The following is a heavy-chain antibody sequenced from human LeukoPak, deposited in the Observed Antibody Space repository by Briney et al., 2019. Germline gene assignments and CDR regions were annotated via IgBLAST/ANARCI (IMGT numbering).Heavy chain of an antibody. J-gene: IGHJ4*02. D-gene: IGHD1-26*01. CDR1: GYTFTGNY. Sequence: GASVKVSCKASGYTFTGNYVHWVRQAPGQGLEWMGWINPNSGGTNYAQKFQGRVTMTRDTSISTAYMELSRLKSDDTAVYYCARDLSGSYTEFDYWGQGTLVTVSS. CDR3: ARDLSGSYTEFDY. V-gene: IGHV1-2*02. CDR2: INPNSGGT.